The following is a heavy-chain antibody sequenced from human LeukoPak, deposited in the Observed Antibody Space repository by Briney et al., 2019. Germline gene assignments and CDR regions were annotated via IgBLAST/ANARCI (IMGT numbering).Heavy chain of an antibody. J-gene: IGHJ5*02. V-gene: IGHV4-38-2*02. Sequence: SETLSLTRSVSGYSISSGYYWGWIRRPPGKGLEWIGHIYPSGTTYYNPSLKTRVTRSVDTSKNHFSLKLSSVTAPDTAVFFWARAYSSSWYFNWFDPWGQGTLVTVSS. D-gene: IGHD6-13*01. CDR3: ARAYSSSWYFNWFDP. CDR2: IYPSGTT. CDR1: GYSISSGYY.